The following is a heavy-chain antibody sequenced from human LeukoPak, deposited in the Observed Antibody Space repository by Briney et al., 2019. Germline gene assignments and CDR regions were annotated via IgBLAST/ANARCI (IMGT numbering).Heavy chain of an antibody. J-gene: IGHJ4*02. CDR1: GYTFTYRY. V-gene: IGHV1-18*04. Sequence: GASVKVSCKASGYTFTYRYLHWVRQAPGQALEWMGWISANDGYAKYAQKVQGRVTMTTDTPTSTAYMELRSLTSDDTAVYSCARAPPGFTLGPGDYWGQGTLVTVSA. CDR2: ISANDGYA. CDR3: ARAPPGFTLGPGDY. D-gene: IGHD1-14*01.